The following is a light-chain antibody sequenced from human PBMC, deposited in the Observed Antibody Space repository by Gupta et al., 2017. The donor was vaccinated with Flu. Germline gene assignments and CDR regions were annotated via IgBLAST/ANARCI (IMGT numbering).Light chain of an antibody. V-gene: IGKV4-1*01. CDR1: QGVLNSLDNKNY. CDR3: LQYRHAPRT. J-gene: IGKJ4*01. CDR2: WAS. Sequence: DCVLTQSPDSLAVSLGGRATLNCKARQGVLNSLDNKNYFGWYQQKPGQPPKLLISWASAPESGVPNRFSGSCSGTDFTLTINNLQAEDVAVYFCLQYRHAPRTFGAGTRVEIK.